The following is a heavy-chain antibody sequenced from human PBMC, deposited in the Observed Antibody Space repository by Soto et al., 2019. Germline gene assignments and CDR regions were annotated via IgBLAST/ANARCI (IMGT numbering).Heavy chain of an antibody. V-gene: IGHV3-30*18. CDR3: AKDLYSGYDFAYYYYGMDV. D-gene: IGHD5-12*01. CDR2: ISYDGSNK. Sequence: GGSLRLSCAASGFTFSSYGMHWVRQAPGKGLEWVAVISYDGSNKYYADSVKGRFTISRDNSKNTLYLQMNSLRAEDTAVYYCAKDLYSGYDFAYYYYGMDVWGQGTTVTVSS. CDR1: GFTFSSYG. J-gene: IGHJ6*02.